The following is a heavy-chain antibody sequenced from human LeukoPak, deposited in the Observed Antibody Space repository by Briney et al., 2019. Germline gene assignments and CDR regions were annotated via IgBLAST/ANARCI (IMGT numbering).Heavy chain of an antibody. Sequence: GASVKVSCKASGYTFTSYDINWVRQATGQGREWMGWMNPNSGNTGYAQKFQGRVTITRNTSISTAYMELSSLRSEDTAVYYCARDKQLDWAHYYYYYMDVWGKGTTVTVSS. CDR1: GYTFTSYD. V-gene: IGHV1-8*03. CDR3: ARDKQLDWAHYYYYYMDV. D-gene: IGHD1-1*01. J-gene: IGHJ6*03. CDR2: MNPNSGNT.